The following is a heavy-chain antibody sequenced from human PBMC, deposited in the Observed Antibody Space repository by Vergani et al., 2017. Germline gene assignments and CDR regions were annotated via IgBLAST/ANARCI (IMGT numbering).Heavy chain of an antibody. CDR2: ISGSGGST. CDR3: AKGDPVLDAFDI. V-gene: IGHV3-23*04. D-gene: IGHD2-15*01. J-gene: IGHJ3*02. Sequence: EVQLVESGGGVVRPGGSLRLSCAASGFPFDDYGMSWVRQAPGRGLEWVSAISGSGGSTHYADSVKGRFTISRDNSKNTLYLQMNSLRAEDTAVYYCAKGDPVLDAFDIWGQGTMVTVSS. CDR1: GFPFDDYG.